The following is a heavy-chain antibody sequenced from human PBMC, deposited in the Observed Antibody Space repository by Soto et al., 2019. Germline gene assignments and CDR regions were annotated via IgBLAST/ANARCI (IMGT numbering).Heavy chain of an antibody. D-gene: IGHD3-16*01. V-gene: IGHV1-18*01. J-gene: IGHJ6*02. CDR2: INTYNGNT. CDR1: GYTFTRYG. Sequence: QVQLVQSGAEVKNPGASVKVSCKASGYTFTRYGIGWARQAPGQGLEWMGWINTYNGNTNYAQNVQVRVTLTTDTSTSTAYMELRILRSNDTAIYYCAMVDVYVTPSPQDVWGQGTTVIVSS. CDR3: AMVDVYVTPSPQDV.